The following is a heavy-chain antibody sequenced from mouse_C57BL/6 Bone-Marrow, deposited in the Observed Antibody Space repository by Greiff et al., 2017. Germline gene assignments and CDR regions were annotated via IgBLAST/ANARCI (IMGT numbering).Heavy chain of an antibody. CDR1: GYTFTSYW. CDR2: IDPSDSET. Sequence: QVHLQQPGAELVRPGSSVKLSCKASGYTFTSYWMHWVKQTPIQGLEWIGNIDPSDSETHYNQKFKDKVTLTVDKSSSTAYMQRSSLTSEDSAVYYWARRGSFDYWGQGTTLTVSS. CDR3: ARRGSFDY. V-gene: IGHV1-52*01. J-gene: IGHJ2*01.